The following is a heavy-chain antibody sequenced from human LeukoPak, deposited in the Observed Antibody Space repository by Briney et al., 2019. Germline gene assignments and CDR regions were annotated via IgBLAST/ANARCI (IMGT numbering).Heavy chain of an antibody. CDR2: IYFSGST. V-gene: IGHV4-59*08. J-gene: IGHJ4*02. CDR1: GVSITSFD. Sequence: PSETLSLTCTVSGVSITSFDWSLIRQPPGKGLDCIGYIYFSGSTNYNPSLKSRVTVSLDTTKNQVSLKLSSVSAADTAVYYCASTGYCIGGSCYSNYFDHWGQGTLVTVSS. D-gene: IGHD2-15*01. CDR3: ASTGYCIGGSCYSNYFDH.